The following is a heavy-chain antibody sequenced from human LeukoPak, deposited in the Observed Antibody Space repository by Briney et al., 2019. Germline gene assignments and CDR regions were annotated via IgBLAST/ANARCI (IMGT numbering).Heavy chain of an antibody. CDR3: AREAYIVVVIATPYNWFDP. D-gene: IGHD2-21*01. J-gene: IGHJ5*02. CDR2: IKQDGSEK. V-gene: IGHV3-7*01. CDR1: GFTFSSYW. Sequence: GGSLRLSCAASGFTFSSYWMSRVRQAPGKGLEWVANIKQDGSEKYYVDSVKGRFTISRDNAKNSLYLQMNSLRAEDTAVYYCAREAYIVVVIATPYNWFDPWGQGTLVTVSS.